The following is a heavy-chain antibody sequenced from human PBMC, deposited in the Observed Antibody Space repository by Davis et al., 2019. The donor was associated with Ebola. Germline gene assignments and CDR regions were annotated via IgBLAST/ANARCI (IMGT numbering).Heavy chain of an antibody. CDR2: VILKSGAT. CDR1: GYTFTDYN. V-gene: IGHV1-2*06. Sequence: ASVKVSCKASGYTFTDYNIHWMRQAPGQGLEWLGRVILKSGATNYAQKFQGRVTITRDTSISTVYMELSSLRYDDTAVYYCARGHSYGFEYWGQGALVTVSS. J-gene: IGHJ4*02. D-gene: IGHD5-18*01. CDR3: ARGHSYGFEY.